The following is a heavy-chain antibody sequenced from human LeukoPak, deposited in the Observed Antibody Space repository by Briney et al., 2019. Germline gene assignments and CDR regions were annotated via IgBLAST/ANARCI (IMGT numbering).Heavy chain of an antibody. CDR1: GGSISSGDYY. CDR3: ASLVVTPSPAFDY. CDR2: IYYSGST. J-gene: IGHJ4*02. D-gene: IGHD4-23*01. V-gene: IGHV4-30-4*01. Sequence: SETLSLTCTVSGGSISSGDYYWSWIRQPPGKGLEWIGYIYYSGSTYYNPSLKSRVTISVDTSKNQFSLKLSSVTAADTAVYYCASLVVTPSPAFDYWGQGTLVTVSS.